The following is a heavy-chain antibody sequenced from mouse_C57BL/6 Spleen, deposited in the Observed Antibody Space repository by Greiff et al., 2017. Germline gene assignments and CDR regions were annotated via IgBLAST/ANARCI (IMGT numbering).Heavy chain of an antibody. Sequence: VKQRPGQGLEWIGWIYPRDGSTKYNEKFKDTATMTVDKSSSTAYMELARLTSEDSAVYYCARFSGSVSSPYWYFDVWGTGTTVTVSS. D-gene: IGHD1-1*01. CDR3: ARFSGSVSSPYWYFDV. CDR2: IYPRDGST. V-gene: IGHV1-85*01. J-gene: IGHJ1*03.